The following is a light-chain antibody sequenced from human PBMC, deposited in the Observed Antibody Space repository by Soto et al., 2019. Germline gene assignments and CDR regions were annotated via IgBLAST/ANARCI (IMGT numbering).Light chain of an antibody. CDR2: GNT. CDR3: QSYDGTLSGSYV. Sequence: QSVLTQPPSVSGAPGQRVTISCTGSSSNIGAGYDVHWYQQLPGTAPKLIIYGNTNRPSGVPDRFSGSKSGTSASLAITGLQAEDEADYYCQSYDGTLSGSYVFGIGTKVTVL. V-gene: IGLV1-40*01. J-gene: IGLJ1*01. CDR1: SSNIGAGYD.